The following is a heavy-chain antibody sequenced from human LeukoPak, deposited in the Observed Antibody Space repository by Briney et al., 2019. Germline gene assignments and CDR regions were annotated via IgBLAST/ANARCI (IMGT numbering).Heavy chain of an antibody. Sequence: GGSLRLSCAASGFTFSTYWMSWVRQAPGKGLEWVANIKQDGSEKDYVDSVKRRFTISRDNAKSSLYMQMNSLRAEDTGMYYCARDSAGNDYWGQGTLVTVSS. CDR2: IKQDGSEK. CDR3: ARDSAGNDY. V-gene: IGHV3-7*01. D-gene: IGHD6-13*01. CDR1: GFTFSTYW. J-gene: IGHJ4*02.